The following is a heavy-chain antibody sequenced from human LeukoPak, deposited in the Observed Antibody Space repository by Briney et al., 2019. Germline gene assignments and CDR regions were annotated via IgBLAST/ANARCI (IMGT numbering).Heavy chain of an antibody. CDR1: GYTLTELS. CDR3: ATWMITTHDAFDI. Sequence: ASVKVSCKVSGYTLTELSMHWVRQAPGKGLEWMRGFDPEDGETIYAQKFQGRVTMTEDTSTDTAYMELSSLRSEDTAVYYCATWMITTHDAFDIWGQGTMVTVSS. J-gene: IGHJ3*02. CDR2: FDPEDGET. V-gene: IGHV1-24*01. D-gene: IGHD3-16*01.